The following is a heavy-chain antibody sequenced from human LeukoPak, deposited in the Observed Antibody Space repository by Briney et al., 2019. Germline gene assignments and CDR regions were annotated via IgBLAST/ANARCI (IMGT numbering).Heavy chain of an antibody. Sequence: GGSLRLSCTASGLTFSSYWMHWVRQAPGKGLVWVSHIKTDGSTVSYADSVKGRFTISRDNAKNTLYLQMNSLRAEDTAVYFCARAGFYNGLDYWGQGTLVTASS. V-gene: IGHV3-74*01. D-gene: IGHD2-8*01. CDR2: IKTDGSTV. CDR3: ARAGFYNGLDY. J-gene: IGHJ4*02. CDR1: GLTFSSYW.